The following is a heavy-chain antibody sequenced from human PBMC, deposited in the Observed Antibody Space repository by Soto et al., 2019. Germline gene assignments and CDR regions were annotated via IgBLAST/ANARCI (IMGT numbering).Heavy chain of an antibody. Sequence: GGSLRLSCAASGFTFSTYWMSWVRQAPGKGLEWVANIKQDGSEKYYVDSVKGRFTISRDNGKNSLYLQMNSLRAEDTAVYFCARVEWYSSSWYWDYWGQGTLVTV. V-gene: IGHV3-7*01. CDR2: IKQDGSEK. D-gene: IGHD6-13*01. CDR1: GFTFSTYW. CDR3: ARVEWYSSSWYWDY. J-gene: IGHJ4*02.